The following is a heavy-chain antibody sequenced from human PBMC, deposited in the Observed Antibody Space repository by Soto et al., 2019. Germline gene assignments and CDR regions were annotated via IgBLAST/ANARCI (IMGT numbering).Heavy chain of an antibody. J-gene: IGHJ5*02. CDR1: GFTCSSYA. CDR2: ISSNGGST. V-gene: IGHV3-64D*06. Sequence: PGWSLRLSCSASGFTCSSYAMHLVRQAPGKRLEYVSTISSNGGSTYYADSVKGRFTISRDNSKKTLYLHMSSLRAEETAVYYCVKDRDTDFWSGPNWFDPWGEGSPVTVFS. CDR3: VKDRDTDFWSGPNWFDP. D-gene: IGHD3-3*01.